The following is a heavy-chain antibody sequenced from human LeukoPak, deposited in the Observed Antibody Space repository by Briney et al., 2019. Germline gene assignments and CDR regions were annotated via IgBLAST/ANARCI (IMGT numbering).Heavy chain of an antibody. V-gene: IGHV3-30-3*01. Sequence: GGSLRLSCAASGFTFSSYVMHWVRQAPGKGLEWVAVISQDGSTIYYTDSVRGRFSISRDNSQNTLYLQMNSLTADDSTLYHCAREALSAAYFDYWGQGTLVTVSS. J-gene: IGHJ4*02. CDR3: AREALSAAYFDY. CDR1: GFTFSSYV. CDR2: ISQDGSTI. D-gene: IGHD2-15*01.